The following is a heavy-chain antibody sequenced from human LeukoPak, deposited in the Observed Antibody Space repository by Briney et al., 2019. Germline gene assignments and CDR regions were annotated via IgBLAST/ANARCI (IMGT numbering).Heavy chain of an antibody. D-gene: IGHD5-18*01. V-gene: IGHV1-18*01. CDR2: ISTYNGNT. CDR3: ARYRMDTGTYFDY. CDR1: GYTFTTYG. J-gene: IGHJ4*02. Sequence: ASVKVSCRSSGYTFTTYGITWVRQAPGQGLEWMGWISTYNGNTNYAQKLQGRVTMTTDTSTSTAYMELRSLRSDDTAMYYCARYRMDTGTYFDYWGQGTLVTVSS.